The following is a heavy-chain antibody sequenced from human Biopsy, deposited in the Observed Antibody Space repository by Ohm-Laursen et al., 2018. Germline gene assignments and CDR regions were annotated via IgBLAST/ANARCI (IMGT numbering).Heavy chain of an antibody. CDR2: ISGSGATP. J-gene: IGHJ3*02. V-gene: IGHV3-23*01. Sequence: SLRLSCAASGFTFSNYAMSWVRQAPGKGLEWLSTISGSGATPYYADSVKGRFTISRDNSKNTLYLQMNSLRDEDTAVYYCARPNLREWELHNAFDIWGQGTMVTVSS. CDR1: GFTFSNYA. CDR3: ARPNLREWELHNAFDI. D-gene: IGHD1-26*01.